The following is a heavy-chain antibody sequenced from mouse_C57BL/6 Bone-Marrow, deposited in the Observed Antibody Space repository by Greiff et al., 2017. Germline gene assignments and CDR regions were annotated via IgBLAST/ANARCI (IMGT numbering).Heavy chain of an antibody. CDR3: AREGLGGGFDY. Sequence: EVQLQQSGPELVKPGASVKIPCKASGYTFTDYNMDWVKQSHGKSLEWIGDINPNNGGTIYNQKFKGKATLTVDKSSSTAYMELRSLTSEDTAVYYCAREGLGGGFDYWGRGTTLTVSS. J-gene: IGHJ2*01. V-gene: IGHV1-18*01. D-gene: IGHD4-1*01. CDR2: INPNNGGT. CDR1: GYTFTDYN.